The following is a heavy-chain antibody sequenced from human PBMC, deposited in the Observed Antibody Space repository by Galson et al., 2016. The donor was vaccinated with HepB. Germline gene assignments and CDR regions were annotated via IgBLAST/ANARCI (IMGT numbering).Heavy chain of an antibody. CDR3: VHSPTGSDLNSMFDY. CDR2: IYWDDDE. J-gene: IGHJ4*02. CDR1: GFSLSASGVG. V-gene: IGHV2-5*02. Sequence: PALVKPTQTLTLTCTFSGFSLSASGVGVGWIRQPPGKALEWLAHIYWDDDERYRPSLESRLAITKAASNNQVVLTLTNVDPEDTGTYYCVHSPTGSDLNSMFDYWGQGTLVTVSS. D-gene: IGHD5-12*01.